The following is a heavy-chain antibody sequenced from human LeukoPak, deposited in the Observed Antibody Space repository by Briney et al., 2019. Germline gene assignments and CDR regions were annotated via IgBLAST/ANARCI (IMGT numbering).Heavy chain of an antibody. J-gene: IGHJ4*02. CDR2: INPNSGGT. CDR3: ARDFMGSYEY. Sequence: ASVKVSCKASGYTFTGYYMHWVRQAPGQGLEWMGWINPNSGGTNYAQKFQGRVTMTRDTSISTVYMELSRLTSDDTAVYYCARDFMGSYEYWGQGTLVTVSS. V-gene: IGHV1-2*02. D-gene: IGHD3-10*01. CDR1: GYTFTGYY.